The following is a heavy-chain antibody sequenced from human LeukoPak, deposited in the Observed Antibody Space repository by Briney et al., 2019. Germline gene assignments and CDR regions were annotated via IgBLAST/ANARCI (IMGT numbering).Heavy chain of an antibody. J-gene: IGHJ4*02. CDR2: XYTGGTT. CDR1: GFTVSGTH. V-gene: IGHV3-53*01. D-gene: IGHD3-16*01. Sequence: GGSLRLSCAASGFTVSGTHXXXXXXXXXXXXXXXSAXYTGGTTYXXXSVXGXXXXSRDNSKNTLYLQMNSLRAEDTAVYYCAKDEATSGGGLASWGQGTLVTVSS. CDR3: AKDEATSGGGLAS.